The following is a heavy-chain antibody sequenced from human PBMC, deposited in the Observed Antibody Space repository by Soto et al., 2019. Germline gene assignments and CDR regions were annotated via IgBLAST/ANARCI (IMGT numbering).Heavy chain of an antibody. V-gene: IGHV4-39*07. D-gene: IGHD6-13*01. CDR3: ARESFVAAAGRWYYYGMDV. Sequence: PSETLSLTCTVTGDSINSRSYYWGWIRQPPGKGLEWIGSIYYSGRTYNNPSLRSRVSMSIDTSKDQFSLKLSSVTAADTAVYYCARESFVAAAGRWYYYGMDVWGQGTTVTVSS. J-gene: IGHJ6*02. CDR2: IYYSGRT. CDR1: GDSINSRSYY.